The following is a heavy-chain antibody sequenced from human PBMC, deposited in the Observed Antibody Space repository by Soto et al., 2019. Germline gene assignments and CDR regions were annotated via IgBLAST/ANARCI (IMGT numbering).Heavy chain of an antibody. V-gene: IGHV4-34*01. CDR1: AKYFSTYY. D-gene: IGHD6-19*01. CDR2: INHTGRN. CDR3: ARGGSSEWQVALDI. J-gene: IGHJ3*02. Sequence: QVQQQQWGAGLLKPSETLSLSCAVSAKYFSTYYWNWIRQSPGKGLEWIGEINHTGRNNYNPSLKSRVTMSIDMSKNQLSLRLTSVTAADTGVYYCARGGSSEWQVALDIWGQGTMVTVSS.